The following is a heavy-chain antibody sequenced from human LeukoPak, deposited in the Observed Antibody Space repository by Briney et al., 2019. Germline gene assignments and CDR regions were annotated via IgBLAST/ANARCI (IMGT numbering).Heavy chain of an antibody. CDR1: GFNFLSYN. Sequence: PGGSLRLSCAASGFNFLSYNMNWVRQAPGKGLERVSYISSSSSTIYYADSVRGRFTMSRDNAKKSLSLQMNSLRAEDTAVYYCARDPGLSGYYLDHWGQGTLVTLSS. CDR2: ISSSSSTI. V-gene: IGHV3-48*01. D-gene: IGHD3-3*01. J-gene: IGHJ4*02. CDR3: ARDPGLSGYYLDH.